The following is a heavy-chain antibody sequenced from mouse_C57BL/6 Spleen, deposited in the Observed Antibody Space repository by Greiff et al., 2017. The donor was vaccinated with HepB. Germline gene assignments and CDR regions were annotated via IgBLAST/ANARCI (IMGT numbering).Heavy chain of an antibody. CDR3: ARSHYYGSSSRGYFDV. D-gene: IGHD1-1*01. V-gene: IGHV1-81*01. J-gene: IGHJ1*03. CDR2: IYPRSGNT. CDR1: GYTFTSYG. Sequence: QVQLQQSGAELARPGASVKLSCKASGYTFTSYGISWVKQRTGQGLEWIGEIYPRSGNTYYNEKFKGKATLTADKSSSTAYMELRSLTSEDSAVYFCARSHYYGSSSRGYFDVWGTGTTVTVSS.